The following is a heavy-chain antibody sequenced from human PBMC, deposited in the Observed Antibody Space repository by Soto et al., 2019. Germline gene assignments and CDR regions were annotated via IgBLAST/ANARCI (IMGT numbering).Heavy chain of an antibody. J-gene: IGHJ6*02. V-gene: IGHV4-61*08. CDR3: AREGVSSSWYNYYGMDV. CDR1: GGSISSGGYY. CDR2: IYYSGST. D-gene: IGHD6-13*01. Sequence: SETLSLTCAVSGGSISSGGYYWSWIRQPPGKGLEWIGYIYYSGSTNYNPSLKSRVTISVDTSKNQFSLKLSSVTAADTAVYYCAREGVSSSWYNYYGMDVWAQGATVTVSS.